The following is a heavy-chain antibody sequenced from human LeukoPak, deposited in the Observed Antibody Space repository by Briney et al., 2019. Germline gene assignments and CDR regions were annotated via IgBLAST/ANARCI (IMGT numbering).Heavy chain of an antibody. J-gene: IGHJ4*02. V-gene: IGHV3-23*01. CDR2: ISGSGGST. Sequence: GGSLRLSCAASGYTFSSYAMSWVRQAPGKGLEWVSAISGSGGSTYYADSVKGRFNISRVNSKNTLYLQMNNLRAEDTAVYYCAKSDDYTPYYFDYWGQGTLVTVSS. CDR1: GYTFSSYA. CDR3: AKSDDYTPYYFDY. D-gene: IGHD3-16*01.